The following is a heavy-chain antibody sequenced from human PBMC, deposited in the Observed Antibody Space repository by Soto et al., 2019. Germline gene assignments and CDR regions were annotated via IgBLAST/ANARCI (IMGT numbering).Heavy chain of an antibody. CDR3: AKDLSVWFGELTWFDP. CDR1: GFTFSSYA. J-gene: IGHJ5*02. V-gene: IGHV3-23*01. D-gene: IGHD3-10*01. Sequence: EVQLLESGGGLVQPGGSLRLSCAASGFTFSSYAMSWVRQAPGKGLEWVSAISGSGGSTYYADSVKGRFTISRDNSKNTLYLQMNSLRAEDTAVYYCAKDLSVWFGELTWFDPWGQGTLVTVSS. CDR2: ISGSGGST.